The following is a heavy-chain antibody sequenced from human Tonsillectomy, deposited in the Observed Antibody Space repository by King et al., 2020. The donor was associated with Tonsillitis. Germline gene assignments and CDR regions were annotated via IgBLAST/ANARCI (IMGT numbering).Heavy chain of an antibody. D-gene: IGHD1-26*01. Sequence: VQLVESGGGLVQPGGSLRLSCAASGFTFSNYWMSWVRQAPGKGLEWVASIRQDGSEKYYVDSVKGRFTISRDNAQSSLYLHMSSLRAEDTAVYFCASRLAQQWVFDIWGQGTLVTVSS. V-gene: IGHV3-7*03. J-gene: IGHJ4*02. CDR1: GFTFSNYW. CDR3: ASRLAQQWVFDI. CDR2: IRQDGSEK.